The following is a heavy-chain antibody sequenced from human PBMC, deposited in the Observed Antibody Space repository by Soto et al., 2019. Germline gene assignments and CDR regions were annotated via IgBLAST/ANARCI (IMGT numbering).Heavy chain of an antibody. CDR1: GGSLSGATYS. CDR3: ARSREFDY. J-gene: IGHJ4*02. CDR2: IFPSGTT. V-gene: IGHV4-30-2*01. Sequence: SQNLCVTCGVSGGSLSGATYSWNWIRQPPGKGLEWIGYIFPSGTTYYNPSLKSRVTISIDVSKNQFSLSLRSLTAADTAVYYCARSREFDYWSQGTLVTVSS.